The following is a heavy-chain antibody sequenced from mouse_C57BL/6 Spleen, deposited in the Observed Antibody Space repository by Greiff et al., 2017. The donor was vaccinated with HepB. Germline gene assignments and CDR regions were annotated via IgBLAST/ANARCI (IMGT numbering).Heavy chain of an antibody. CDR1: GYTFTDYY. V-gene: IGHV1-26*01. J-gene: IGHJ4*01. CDR2: INPNNGGT. Sequence: EVQLQQSGPELVKPGASVKISCKASGYTFTDYYMNWVKQSHGKSLEWIGDINPNNGGTSYNQKFKGKATLTVDKSSSTAYMELRSLTSEDSAVYYCARGDYDKDYAMDYWGQGTSVTVSS. CDR3: ARGDYDKDYAMDY. D-gene: IGHD2-4*01.